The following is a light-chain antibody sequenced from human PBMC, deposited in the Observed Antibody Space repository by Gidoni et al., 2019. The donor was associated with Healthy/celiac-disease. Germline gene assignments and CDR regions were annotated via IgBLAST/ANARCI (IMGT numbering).Light chain of an antibody. CDR3: MQALQTPGT. Sequence: DIVMTQSPLSLPVTPGAPASISCRSSQSLLHSNGYNYLDWYLQKPGQSPQLLIYLGSNRASGVPDRFSGSGSGTDFTLKINRVEAEDVGVYYCMQALQTPGTFGPGTKVDIK. CDR2: LGS. CDR1: QSLLHSNGYNY. V-gene: IGKV2-28*01. J-gene: IGKJ3*01.